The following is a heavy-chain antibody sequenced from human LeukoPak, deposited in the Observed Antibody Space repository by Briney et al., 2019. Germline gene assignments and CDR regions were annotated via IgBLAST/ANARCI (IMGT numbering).Heavy chain of an antibody. V-gene: IGHV1-69*13. J-gene: IGHJ5*02. CDR3: ARDSGIAAAGRNNWSDP. CDR2: IIPIFGTA. CDR1: GGTFSSYA. D-gene: IGHD6-13*01. Sequence: ASVKVSCKASGGTFSSYAISWVRQAPGQGLEWMGGIIPIFGTANYAQKFQGRVTITADESTSTAYMELSSLRSEDTAVYYCARDSGIAAAGRNNWSDPWGQGTLVTVSS.